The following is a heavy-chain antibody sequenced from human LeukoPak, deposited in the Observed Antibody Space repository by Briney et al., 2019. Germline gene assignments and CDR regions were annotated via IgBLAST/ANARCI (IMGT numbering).Heavy chain of an antibody. Sequence: PSETLSLTCTVSGGSFSSHYWSWIRQPPGKGLEWTGYIYYSGSTNYNPSLKSRVTISVDTSKNQYSLKLSSVTAADTAVYYCARVDYGGYYYYYMDVWGKGTTVTVSS. V-gene: IGHV4-59*11. J-gene: IGHJ6*03. CDR2: IYYSGST. D-gene: IGHD4-23*01. CDR1: GGSFSSHY. CDR3: ARVDYGGYYYYYMDV.